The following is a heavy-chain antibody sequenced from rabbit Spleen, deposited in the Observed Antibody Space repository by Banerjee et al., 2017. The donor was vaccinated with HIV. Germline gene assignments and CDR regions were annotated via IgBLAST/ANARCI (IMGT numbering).Heavy chain of an antibody. CDR3: ARDYVSNDGWSDL. V-gene: IGHV1S7*01. J-gene: IGHJ4*01. CDR1: GFDFSTYS. Sequence: QLVESGGGLVQPGGSLKLSCKASGFDFSTYSMSWVRQAPGKGLEWIGYIVPIFGVTYYANWVNGRFTISSHNAQNTLYLQLNSLTAADTATYFCARDYVSNDGWSDLWGQGTLVTVS. D-gene: IGHD6-1*01. CDR2: IVPIFGVT.